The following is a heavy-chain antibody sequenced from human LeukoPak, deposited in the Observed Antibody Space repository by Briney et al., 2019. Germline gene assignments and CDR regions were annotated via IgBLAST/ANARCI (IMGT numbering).Heavy chain of an antibody. Sequence: ASVKASCKVSGYTLTELSMHWVRQAPGKGLEWMGGFDPEDGETIYAQKFQGRVTMTEDTSTDTAYMELSSLRSEDTAVYYCATLIVGATAGPYFDYWGQGTLVTVSS. CDR3: ATLIVGATAGPYFDY. CDR2: FDPEDGET. V-gene: IGHV1-24*01. CDR1: GYTLTELS. D-gene: IGHD1-26*01. J-gene: IGHJ4*02.